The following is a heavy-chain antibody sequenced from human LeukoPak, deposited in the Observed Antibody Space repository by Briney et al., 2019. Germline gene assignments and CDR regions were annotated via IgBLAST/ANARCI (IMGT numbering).Heavy chain of an antibody. J-gene: IGHJ6*02. D-gene: IGHD2-15*01. CDR3: ARKGGSGGSYLHGMDV. CDR1: GGSFSGYY. V-gene: IGHV4-34*01. Sequence: SETLSLTCAVYGGSFSGYYWSWIRQPPGKGLEWIGEINHSGSTNYNPSLKSRVTISVDTSKNQFSLKLSSVTAADTAVYYCARKGGSGGSYLHGMDVWGQGTTVTVSS. CDR2: INHSGST.